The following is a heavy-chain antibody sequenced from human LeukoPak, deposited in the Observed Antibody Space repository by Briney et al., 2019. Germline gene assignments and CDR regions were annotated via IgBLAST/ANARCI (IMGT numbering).Heavy chain of an antibody. D-gene: IGHD3-10*01. Sequence: SETLSLTCAVYGGSFSGYYWSWIRQPPGKGLEWVGEINHSGSTNYNPSLKSRDTISVDTSKNQFSLKLSSVTAADTAVYYCARAYYYGSGADYWGQGTLVTVSS. CDR1: GGSFSGYY. CDR2: INHSGST. V-gene: IGHV4-34*01. J-gene: IGHJ4*02. CDR3: ARAYYYGSGADY.